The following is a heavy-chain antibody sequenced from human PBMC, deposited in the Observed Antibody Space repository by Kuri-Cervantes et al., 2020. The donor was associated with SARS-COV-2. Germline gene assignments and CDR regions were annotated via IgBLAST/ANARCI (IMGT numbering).Heavy chain of an antibody. D-gene: IGHD5-18*01. CDR3: ARGMIQGALDI. Sequence: SETLSLTCTVSGGSISSYYWSWIRQPPGKGLEWIGYSYYSGSTNYNPSLKRRVTISIDTSKNQFSLTLTSVTAADTAVYYCARGMIQGALDIWGQGTMVTVSS. CDR2: SYYSGST. CDR1: GGSISSYY. V-gene: IGHV4-59*12. J-gene: IGHJ3*02.